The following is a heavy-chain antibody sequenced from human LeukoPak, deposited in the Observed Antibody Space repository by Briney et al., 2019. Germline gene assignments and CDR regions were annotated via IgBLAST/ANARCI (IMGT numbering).Heavy chain of an antibody. CDR1: GGTFSSYA. Sequence: GASVKVSCKASGGTFSSYAISWVRQAPGQGLEWMGGIIPIFGTANYAQKFQGRVTITADESTSTAYMELSSLRSEDTAVYYCARPRYGDYGGWFDPWGQGTLVTVSS. CDR3: ARPRYGDYGGWFDP. J-gene: IGHJ5*02. V-gene: IGHV1-69*01. CDR2: IIPIFGTA. D-gene: IGHD4-23*01.